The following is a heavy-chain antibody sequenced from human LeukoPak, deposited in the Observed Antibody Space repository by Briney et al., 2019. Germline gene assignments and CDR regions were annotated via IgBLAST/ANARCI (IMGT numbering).Heavy chain of an antibody. Sequence: ASVKVSCKASGYAFTSYGISWVRQAPGQGLEWMGWLSAYNGNTNYAQKLRGRVTMTTDTSTSTAYMELRSLRSDDTAVYYCARDIYDSSGYYPWGLDYWGQGTLVTVSS. CDR3: ARDIYDSSGYYPWGLDY. CDR1: GYAFTSYG. CDR2: LSAYNGNT. D-gene: IGHD3-22*01. V-gene: IGHV1-18*01. J-gene: IGHJ4*02.